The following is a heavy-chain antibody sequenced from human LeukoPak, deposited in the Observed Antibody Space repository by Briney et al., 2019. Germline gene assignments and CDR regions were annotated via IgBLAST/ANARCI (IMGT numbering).Heavy chain of an antibody. CDR2: ITSSSSTI. CDR3: ARDRGYSTH. J-gene: IGHJ4*02. CDR1: GFTSSGYT. Sequence: PGGSLRLSCVASGFTSSGYTMSWVRQAPGKGLEWVSSITSSSSTIYYADSVKGRFTISRDNAKNSLYLQMNSLRDEDTAVYYCARDRGYSTHWGQGTLVTVSS. V-gene: IGHV3-48*02. D-gene: IGHD6-13*01.